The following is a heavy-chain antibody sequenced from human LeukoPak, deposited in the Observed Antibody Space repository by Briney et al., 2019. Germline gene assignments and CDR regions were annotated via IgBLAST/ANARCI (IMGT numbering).Heavy chain of an antibody. V-gene: IGHV3-66*01. J-gene: IGHJ3*02. D-gene: IGHD2-2*01. Sequence: PGGSLRLSCAASGFTFSNNYMSWVRQAPGKGLEWVSVIYNNGRTSYADSVKGRFTISRDNSKNTLYLQMNSLRAEDTAVYYCARENYCTSTTCYGGAGAFDIWGQGTMVTVSS. CDR2: IYNNGRT. CDR3: ARENYCTSTTCYGGAGAFDI. CDR1: GFTFSNNY.